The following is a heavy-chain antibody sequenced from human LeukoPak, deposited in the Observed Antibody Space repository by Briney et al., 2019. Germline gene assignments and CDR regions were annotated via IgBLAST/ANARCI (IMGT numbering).Heavy chain of an antibody. V-gene: IGHV3-21*01. CDR1: GFSLSSYS. J-gene: IGHJ6*02. CDR2: ITISSNFI. Sequence: PGGSLRLSCVASGFSLSSYSMNWVRQAPGKGLEWVSSITISSNFIYYADSVKGRFTISRDNAKSSLFLQMNSLRAEDPAVYFCARDGHGDGFLTGYSYFGMDVWGQGTTVTVSS. D-gene: IGHD3-9*01. CDR3: ARDGHGDGFLTGYSYFGMDV.